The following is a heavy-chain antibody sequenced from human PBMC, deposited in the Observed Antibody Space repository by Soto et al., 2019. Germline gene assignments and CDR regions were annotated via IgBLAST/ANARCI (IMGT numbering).Heavy chain of an antibody. CDR1: GYTFTTFD. V-gene: IGHV1-8*01. CDR2: VNPDSGNT. J-gene: IGHJ6*02. Sequence: QVQLVQSGAEVEKPGASVKVSCKASGYTFTTFDINWVRQAPGQGLEWMGWVNPDSGNTGYAQSVQGRVTMARNTSIITAYLELSSLRSEDTAVYYCSLRAQATHGMDVWGQGTTVTVS. CDR3: SLRAQATHGMDV.